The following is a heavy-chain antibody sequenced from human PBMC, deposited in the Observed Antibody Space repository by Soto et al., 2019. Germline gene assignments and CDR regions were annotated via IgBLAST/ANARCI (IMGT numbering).Heavy chain of an antibody. CDR2: IYYSGST. CDR3: ARDSAGLYYYDKDYYYYGMDV. J-gene: IGHJ6*02. CDR1: GGSVSSGSYY. Sequence: SETLSLTCTVSGGSVSSGSYYWSWIRQPPGKGLEWIGYIYYSGSTNYNPSLKSRVTISVDTSKNQFSLKLSSVTAADTAVYYCARDSAGLYYYDKDYYYYGMDVWGQGTTVTSP. D-gene: IGHD3-22*01. V-gene: IGHV4-61*01.